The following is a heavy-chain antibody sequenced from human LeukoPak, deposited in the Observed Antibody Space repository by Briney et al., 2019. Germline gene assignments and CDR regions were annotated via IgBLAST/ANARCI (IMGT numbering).Heavy chain of an antibody. V-gene: IGHV3-74*01. CDR3: ATVFDF. D-gene: IGHD2-21*02. J-gene: IGHJ5*01. CDR2: IDDVGSGT. Sequence: GGSLRLSCAVSGFTLSSNWMHWVRQVPGKGLEWVSRIDDVGSGTSYADPVKGRFTISRDDAKNTVYLQMNSLRAEDTAVYYCATVFDFWGQGTLVTVSS. CDR1: GFTLSSNW.